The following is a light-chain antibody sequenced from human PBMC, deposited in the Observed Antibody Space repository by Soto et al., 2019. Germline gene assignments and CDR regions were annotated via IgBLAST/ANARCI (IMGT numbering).Light chain of an antibody. Sequence: QTVVTQEPSFSVSPGGTVTLTCGLSSGSVSASYGPGWYQQTPGQAPRRLIYSAYTRSSGVPDRFSGSILGNKAALTITGAQADDESDYYCVLYLGSGIWVFGGGTKLTVL. J-gene: IGLJ3*02. CDR1: SGSVSASYG. CDR3: VLYLGSGIWV. CDR2: SAY. V-gene: IGLV8-61*01.